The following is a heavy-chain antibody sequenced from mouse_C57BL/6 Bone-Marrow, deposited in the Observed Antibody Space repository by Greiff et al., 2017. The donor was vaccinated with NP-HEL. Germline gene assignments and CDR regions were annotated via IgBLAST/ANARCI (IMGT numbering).Heavy chain of an antibody. V-gene: IGHV1-54*01. CDR3: ARSFGWCAY. Sequence: VQVVESGAELVRPGTSVKVSCKASGYAFTNYLIEWVKQRPGQGLEWIGVINPGSGGTNYNEKFKGKATLTADKSSSTAYMQLSSLTSEDSAVYFCARSFGWCAYWGQGTLVTVSA. J-gene: IGHJ3*01. CDR1: GYAFTNYL. CDR2: INPGSGGT.